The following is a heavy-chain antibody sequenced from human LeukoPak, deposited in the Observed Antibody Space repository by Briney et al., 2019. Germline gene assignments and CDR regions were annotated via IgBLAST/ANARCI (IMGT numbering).Heavy chain of an antibody. J-gene: IGHJ4*02. CDR2: ISYDGSNK. V-gene: IGHV3-30*04. CDR3: AREEMATITYDY. D-gene: IGHD5-24*01. CDR1: GFTFSSYA. Sequence: PGRSLRLSCAASGFTFSSYAMHWVRQAPGKGLEWVAVISYDGSNKYYADSVKGRFTISRDNSKNTLYLQMNSLRAEDTAVYYCAREEMATITYDYWGQGTLVTVSS.